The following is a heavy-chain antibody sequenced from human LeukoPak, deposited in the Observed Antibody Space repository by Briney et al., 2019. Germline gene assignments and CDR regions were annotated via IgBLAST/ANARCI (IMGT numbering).Heavy chain of an antibody. CDR3: AKGTYSSGWYPYFDY. J-gene: IGHJ4*02. Sequence: GGSLRLSCVASGTTCNNYAMSLVRQPPGKGLELSSVISSSGGTTYYADSVEGCSTISRDNSKNTLFLQMNSLRGEDTDVYYCAKGTYSSGWYPYFDYWGQGTLVTVSS. CDR1: GTTCNNYA. V-gene: IGHV3-23*01. CDR2: ISSSGGTT. D-gene: IGHD6-19*01.